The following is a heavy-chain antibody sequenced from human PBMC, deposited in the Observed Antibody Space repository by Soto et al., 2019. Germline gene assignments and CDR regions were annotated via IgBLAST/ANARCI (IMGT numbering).Heavy chain of an antibody. Sequence: QVQLQESGPGLVRPSETLSLTCTVSGGSISNFYWSWIRQPPGKGLEWIGYVYYTGSTSYNPSLKRRVTFSADSSRGQFSLRLNSVTAADTAVYYCARTVLGPDLLAESFVDYYYYMDVWGQGTTVTVSS. CDR3: ARTVLGPDLLAESFVDYYYYMDV. D-gene: IGHD3-9*01. CDR2: VYYTGST. J-gene: IGHJ6*03. CDR1: GGSISNFY. V-gene: IGHV4-59*08.